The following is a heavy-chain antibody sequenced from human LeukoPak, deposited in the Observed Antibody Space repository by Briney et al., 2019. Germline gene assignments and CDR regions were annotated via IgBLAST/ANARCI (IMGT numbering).Heavy chain of an antibody. J-gene: IGHJ5*02. Sequence: ASVKVSCKASGYTFTGYYTHWVRQAPGQGPEWMGWINPNSGGTFYAQKFQGRVTMTRDKSINTAYMELSRLTSDDTAVYYCARPYCNGTSCYTSNWFDPWGQGTLVTVSS. CDR1: GYTFTGYY. D-gene: IGHD2/OR15-2a*01. V-gene: IGHV1-2*02. CDR2: INPNSGGT. CDR3: ARPYCNGTSCYTSNWFDP.